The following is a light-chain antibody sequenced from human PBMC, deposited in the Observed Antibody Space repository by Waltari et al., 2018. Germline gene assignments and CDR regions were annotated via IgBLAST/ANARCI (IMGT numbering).Light chain of an antibody. Sequence: DIQMTQSPSSLSASVGDRVTITCRASLSVKNNLAWYQQAPGKAPKVLIHKASRLESGAPSRFSGSGYGTEFTLTISSLQPDDFATYYCQEYDSLPVTFGGGTKVEI. CDR3: QEYDSLPVT. J-gene: IGKJ4*01. V-gene: IGKV1-5*03. CDR2: KAS. CDR1: LSVKNN.